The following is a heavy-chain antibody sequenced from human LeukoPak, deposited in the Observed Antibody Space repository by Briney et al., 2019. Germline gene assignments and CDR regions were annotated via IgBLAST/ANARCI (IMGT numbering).Heavy chain of an antibody. CDR2: IYSGGST. D-gene: IGHD6-19*01. Sequence: GGSLRLSCAASGFTVNSNYMSWVRQAPGKGLEWVSIIYSGGSTYYADSVKGRFTISRDNSKNTLYLQMNSLRAEDTAVYYCARDPSNTVGRYIYFDYWGQGTLVTVSS. J-gene: IGHJ4*02. V-gene: IGHV3-53*01. CDR1: GFTVNSNY. CDR3: ARDPSNTVGRYIYFDY.